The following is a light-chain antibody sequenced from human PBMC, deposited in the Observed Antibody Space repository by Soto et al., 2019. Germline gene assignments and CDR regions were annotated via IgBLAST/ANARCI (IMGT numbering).Light chain of an antibody. J-gene: IGKJ1*01. CDR2: GAS. V-gene: IGKV3-15*01. CDR1: QSVSSN. CDR3: QQDNNWPPWT. Sequence: EIVMTQAPAPLSVSPGQRATLSCRASQSVSSNLAWYQQKPGQAPRLLIYGASTRATGIPARFSGSGSGTEFTLTISSQPAEDFAVYYCQQDNNWPPWTFGQGTKVEIK.